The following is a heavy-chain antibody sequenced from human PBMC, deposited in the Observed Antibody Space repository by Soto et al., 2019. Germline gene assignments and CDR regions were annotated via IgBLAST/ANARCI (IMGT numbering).Heavy chain of an antibody. CDR3: ARVIRGYSYGFDRQYYYYGMDV. V-gene: IGHV1-69*13. CDR1: GGTFSSYA. J-gene: IGHJ6*02. D-gene: IGHD5-18*01. Sequence: SVKGSCKASGGTFSSYAISWVRQAPGQGLEWMGGIIPSFGTANYAQKFQGRVTITADESTSTAYMELSSLRSEDTAVYYCARVIRGYSYGFDRQYYYYGMDVWGQGTTVTVSS. CDR2: IIPSFGTA.